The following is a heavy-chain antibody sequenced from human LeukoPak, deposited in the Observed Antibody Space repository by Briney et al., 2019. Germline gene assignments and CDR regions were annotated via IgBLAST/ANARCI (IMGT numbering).Heavy chain of an antibody. J-gene: IGHJ5*01. D-gene: IGHD6-19*01. Sequence: GESLKISCKGSGYSFTSYWIAWVRQMPGKGLEWMGIIFPDDSDTRYSPSFQGLITISADKSINTAYLPWSSLKASDTAMYYCARHSDITVADSWGQGTLVTVSS. CDR1: GYSFTSYW. CDR3: ARHSDITVADS. CDR2: IFPDDSDT. V-gene: IGHV5-51*01.